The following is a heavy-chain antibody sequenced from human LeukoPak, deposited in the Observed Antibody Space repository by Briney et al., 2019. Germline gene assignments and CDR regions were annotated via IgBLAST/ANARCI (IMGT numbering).Heavy chain of an antibody. V-gene: IGHV1-2*02. D-gene: IGHD5-12*01. Sequence: AASVKVSCKASGYTFTGYYMHWVRQASGQGLEWMGWINPNSGGTNYAQKFQGRVTMTRDTSISTAYMELSRLRSDDTAVYYCAIIVATIGPFDYWGQGTLVTVSS. CDR3: AIIVATIGPFDY. J-gene: IGHJ4*02. CDR2: INPNSGGT. CDR1: GYTFTGYY.